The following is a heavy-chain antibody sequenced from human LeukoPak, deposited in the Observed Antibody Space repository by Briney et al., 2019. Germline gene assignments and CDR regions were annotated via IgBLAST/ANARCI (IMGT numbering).Heavy chain of an antibody. CDR1: GGSISSSSYY. Sequence: SETLSLTCTVSGGSISSSSYYWGWIRQPPGKGLEWIGSIYYSGSTYYNPSLKSQVTISVDTSKNQFSLKLSSVTAADTAVYYCARHWNVLLWFGEFPDWFDPWGQGTLVTVSS. V-gene: IGHV4-39*01. J-gene: IGHJ5*02. CDR3: ARHWNVLLWFGEFPDWFDP. D-gene: IGHD3-10*01. CDR2: IYYSGST.